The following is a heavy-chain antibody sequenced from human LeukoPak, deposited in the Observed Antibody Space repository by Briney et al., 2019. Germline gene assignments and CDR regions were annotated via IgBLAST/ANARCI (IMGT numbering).Heavy chain of an antibody. D-gene: IGHD3-22*01. CDR3: ARGGDSSGYCYPVFDY. Sequence: SETLSLTCTVSGGSISSYCWSWIRQPPGKGLEWIGYIYYSGSTNYDPSLKSRVNISVDTSKNQFSLKLSSVTAADTAVYYCARGGDSSGYCYPVFDYWGQGTLVTVSS. CDR1: GGSISSYC. J-gene: IGHJ4*02. CDR2: IYYSGST. V-gene: IGHV4-59*01.